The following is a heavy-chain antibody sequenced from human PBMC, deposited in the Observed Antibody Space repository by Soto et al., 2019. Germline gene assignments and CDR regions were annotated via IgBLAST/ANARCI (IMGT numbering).Heavy chain of an antibody. CDR2: IYYSGST. V-gene: IGHV4-59*01. Sequence: SETLSLTCTVSGGSISSYYWSWIRQPPGKGLEWIGYIYYSGSTNYNPSLKSRVTISVDTSKNQFSLKLSSVTAADTAVYYCTTTYQDYYDSSGNDAFDIWGQGTVVTVSS. D-gene: IGHD3-22*01. CDR1: GGSISSYY. CDR3: TTTYQDYYDSSGNDAFDI. J-gene: IGHJ3*02.